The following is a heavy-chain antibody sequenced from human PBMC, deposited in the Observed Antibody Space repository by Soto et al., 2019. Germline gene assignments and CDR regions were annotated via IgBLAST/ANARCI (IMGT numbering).Heavy chain of an antibody. CDR1: GGSISSYR. CDR2: LNTYGDT. V-gene: IGHV4-4*07. CDR3: GRESGETWDYEAS. D-gene: IGHD1-7*01. J-gene: IGHJ5*02. Sequence: SETLSLTCTVSGGSISSYRWSWIRQPAGKGLEWIGRLNTYGDTHYNPSLKSRVTVSVDTSRNQFFLTLRSVTAADSAVYHCGRESGETWDYEASWGQGTPVTVSS.